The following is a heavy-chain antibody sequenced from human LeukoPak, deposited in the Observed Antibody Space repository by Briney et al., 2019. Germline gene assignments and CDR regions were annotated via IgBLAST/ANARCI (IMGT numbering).Heavy chain of an antibody. J-gene: IGHJ4*02. V-gene: IGHV3-7*01. CDR1: GSTFSNYW. D-gene: IGHD1-26*01. Sequence: GGSLRLSCAASGSTFSNYWIGWVRQAPGKRLEWVANMNIDGSEKYYADSVKGRFSISRDNARNSVYLQMASLRVEDTAVYYCARDPVEWELLLDYWGQGTLVTVSS. CDR3: ARDPVEWELLLDY. CDR2: MNIDGSEK.